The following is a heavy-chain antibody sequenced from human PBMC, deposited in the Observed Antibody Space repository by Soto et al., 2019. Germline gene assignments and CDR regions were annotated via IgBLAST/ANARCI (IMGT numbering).Heavy chain of an antibody. D-gene: IGHD1-26*01. V-gene: IGHV4-31*03. CDR2: IYYSGSI. CDR3: ARSRLWEQHFDS. J-gene: IGHJ4*02. Sequence: SETLSLTCTVSGGPITSEGYYWSWIRQLPGKGLEWICYIYYSGSIFYNPFLKSRASISAHSSKKQFSLKLSSVTAADTAVYYCARSRLWEQHFDSWGRGTLVTSPQ. CDR1: GGPITSEGYY.